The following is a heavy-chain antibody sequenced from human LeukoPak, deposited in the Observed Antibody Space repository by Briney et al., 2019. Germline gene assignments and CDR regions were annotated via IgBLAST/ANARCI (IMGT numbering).Heavy chain of an antibody. CDR3: ARDSHYYGQIPLGY. V-gene: IGHV1-2*02. D-gene: IGHD3-22*01. Sequence: GASVKVSCKASGYTFTGYYMHWVRQAPGQGLERMGWINPNSGGTNYAQKFQGRVTMTRDTSISTAYMELSRLRSDDTAVYYCARDSHYYGQIPLGYWGQGTLVTVSS. CDR1: GYTFTGYY. J-gene: IGHJ4*02. CDR2: INPNSGGT.